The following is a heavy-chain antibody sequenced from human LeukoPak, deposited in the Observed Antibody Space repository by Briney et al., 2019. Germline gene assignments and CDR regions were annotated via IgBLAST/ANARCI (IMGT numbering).Heavy chain of an antibody. V-gene: IGHV4-39*01. Sequence: SETLSLTCTVSGGSISSSSYYWGWIRQPPGRGLEWIGSIYYSGSTYYNPFLKSRVTISVDTSKNQFSLKLSSVTAADTAVYYCARLRLGTKSFDPWGQGTLVTVSS. CDR1: GGSISSSSYY. CDR2: IYYSGST. CDR3: ARLRLGTKSFDP. J-gene: IGHJ5*02. D-gene: IGHD5-12*01.